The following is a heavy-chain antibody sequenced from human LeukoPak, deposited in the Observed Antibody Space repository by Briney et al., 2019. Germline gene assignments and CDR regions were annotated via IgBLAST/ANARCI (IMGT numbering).Heavy chain of an antibody. CDR1: GLAFSGFG. CDR2: VWFDGSKT. Sequence: GRSLRLSCAASGLAFSGFGMHWVRQAPGKGLEWVSLVWFDGSKTFYADSVKGRFTISRDNSMNTLYLQINSLRTEDTAVYYCAREKYNFGPDYWGQGTLVTVSS. V-gene: IGHV3-33*01. CDR3: AREKYNFGPDY. D-gene: IGHD1-1*01. J-gene: IGHJ4*02.